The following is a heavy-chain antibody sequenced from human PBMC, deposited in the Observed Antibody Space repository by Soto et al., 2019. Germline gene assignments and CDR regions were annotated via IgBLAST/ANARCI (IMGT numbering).Heavy chain of an antibody. V-gene: IGHV1-8*01. D-gene: IGHD2-15*01. J-gene: IGHJ4*02. Sequence: QVQLVQSGAEVKKPGASVKVSCKASGYTFTNSDINWVRQAPGQGLEWMGWMNPDSGHAAYAQKFQGRVTLTTSTSTSTVYMEMGSLGSEDTAVYYCARRPHCSGGICYYGLDNWGQGTLVTVSS. CDR2: MNPDSGHA. CDR3: ARRPHCSGGICYYGLDN. CDR1: GYTFTNSD.